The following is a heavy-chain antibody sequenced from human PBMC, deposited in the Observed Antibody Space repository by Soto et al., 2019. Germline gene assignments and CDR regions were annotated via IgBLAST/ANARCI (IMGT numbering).Heavy chain of an antibody. Sequence: ASVKVSCKASGYTFTSYGISWVRQAPGQGLEWMGWISAYNGNTNYAQKLQGRVTMTTDTSTSTAYMELRSLRSDDTAVYYCARGGKLRFLEWSRDYYYYGMDVWGQGTTVTVS. CDR3: ARGGKLRFLEWSRDYYYYGMDV. J-gene: IGHJ6*02. CDR1: GYTFTSYG. D-gene: IGHD3-3*01. CDR2: ISAYNGNT. V-gene: IGHV1-18*01.